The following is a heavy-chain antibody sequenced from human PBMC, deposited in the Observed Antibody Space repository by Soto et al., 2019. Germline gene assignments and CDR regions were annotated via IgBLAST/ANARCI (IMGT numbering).Heavy chain of an antibody. D-gene: IGHD5-12*01. J-gene: IGHJ6*02. CDR1: GFTFSNSW. CDR3: TTSPYDSGYYYYGMDV. Sequence: PWGSLRLSCAASGFTFSNSWLNWVRQTPGKGLEWVGRIKSKTDGGTTDYAAPVKGRFTISRDDSKNTLYLQMNSLKTEDTAVYYCTTSPYDSGYYYYGMDVWGQGTTVTVSS. V-gene: IGHV3-15*07. CDR2: IKSKTDGGTT.